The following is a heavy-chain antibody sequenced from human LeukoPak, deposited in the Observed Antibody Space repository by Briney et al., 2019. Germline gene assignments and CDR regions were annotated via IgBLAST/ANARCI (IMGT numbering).Heavy chain of an antibody. J-gene: IGHJ4*02. V-gene: IGHV4-39*01. D-gene: IGHD3-22*01. CDR1: GGSISSSSYY. CDR2: IYYSGST. CDR3: ARRVPSAYSYYFDY. Sequence: ASQTLSLTCTVSGGSISSSSYYWGWIRQPPGEGLEWIGSIYYSGSTYYNPSLKSRVTISVDTSKNQFSLKLTSVTAADTAVYYCARRVPSAYSYYFDYWGQGTLVTVSS.